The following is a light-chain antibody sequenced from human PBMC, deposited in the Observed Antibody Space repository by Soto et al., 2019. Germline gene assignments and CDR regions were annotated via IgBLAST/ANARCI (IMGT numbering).Light chain of an antibody. CDR2: GAS. Sequence: IVMTQSPATLSVSPWQRSTLYFRSSQSVSSNLAWYQQKPGQAPRLLIYGASTRATGIPARFSGSGSGTEFTLTISSLQSEDFAVYYCQQYNNWPRTFGQGTKVDI. V-gene: IGKV3-15*01. CDR3: QQYNNWPRT. J-gene: IGKJ1*01. CDR1: QSVSSN.